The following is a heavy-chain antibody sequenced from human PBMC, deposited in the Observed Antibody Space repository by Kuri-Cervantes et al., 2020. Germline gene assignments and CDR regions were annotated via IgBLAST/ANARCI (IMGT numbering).Heavy chain of an antibody. J-gene: IGHJ3*02. D-gene: IGHD1-14*01. Sequence: GGSLRLSCAVSGFTFSNCGMYWVRQAPGKGLEWVAFIRYNGSNKYYADSVKGRFTISRDNSNNTVYLQMNSLSAEATAVYYRAKRGVLTQPAWFAFDIWGQGTTVTVSS. V-gene: IGHV3-30*02. CDR3: AKRGVLTQPAWFAFDI. CDR1: GFTFSNCG. CDR2: IRYNGSNK.